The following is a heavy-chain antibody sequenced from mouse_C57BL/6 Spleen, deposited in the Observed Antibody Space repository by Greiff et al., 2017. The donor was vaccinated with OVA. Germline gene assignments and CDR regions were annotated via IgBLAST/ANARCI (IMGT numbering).Heavy chain of an antibody. Sequence: VQLKESGAELVKPGASVKLSCTASGFNIKDYYMHWVKQRTEQGLEWIGRIDPEDGETKYAPKFQGKATITADTSSNTAYLQLSSLTSEDTAVDYCARTLITTVVADYWGQGTTLTVSS. D-gene: IGHD1-1*01. CDR3: ARTLITTVVADY. CDR2: IDPEDGET. CDR1: GFNIKDYY. V-gene: IGHV14-2*01. J-gene: IGHJ2*01.